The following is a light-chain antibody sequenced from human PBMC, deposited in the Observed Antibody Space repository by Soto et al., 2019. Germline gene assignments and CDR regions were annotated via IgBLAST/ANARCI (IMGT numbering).Light chain of an antibody. CDR2: DAS. Sequence: EFVLTQSPGTLSLSPGERATLSCRASQTVRNNYFAWYQQKPGQAPKLLIYDASSRATGIPDRFSGGGSGTDFILTISRLEPEDFAVYYCQQFSSYPLTFGGGTKVEIK. CDR3: QQFSSYPLT. V-gene: IGKV3-20*01. CDR1: QTVRNNY. J-gene: IGKJ4*01.